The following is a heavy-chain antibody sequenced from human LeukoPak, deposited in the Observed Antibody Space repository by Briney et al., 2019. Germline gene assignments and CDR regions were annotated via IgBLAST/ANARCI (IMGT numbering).Heavy chain of an antibody. J-gene: IGHJ4*02. CDR2: IIPLFGTA. CDR1: GGTFSSYA. Sequence: ASVKVSCKASGGTFSSYAISWVRQAPGQGLEWMGRIIPLFGTANYAQKFQSRVTITTDESTSTAYMELSNLRSEDRAVYCCATGILGGSTTFDYWGQGTLVTVSS. V-gene: IGHV1-69*05. CDR3: ATGILGGSTTFDY. D-gene: IGHD2-15*01.